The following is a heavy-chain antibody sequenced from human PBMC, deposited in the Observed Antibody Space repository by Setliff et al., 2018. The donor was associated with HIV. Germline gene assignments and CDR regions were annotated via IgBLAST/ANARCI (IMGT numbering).Heavy chain of an antibody. CDR1: GDSINSHF. V-gene: IGHV4-59*11. CDR2: ISSTGAA. J-gene: IGHJ3*02. Sequence: ETLSLTCTVSGDSINSHFWTWIRQSPRKGLEWIGYISSTGAAWYNPSLKSRVTMSIDTSKIHSSLTLSSVSGADTALYFCARGGKRAFDIWGQGAMVTVSS. CDR3: ARGGKRAFDI.